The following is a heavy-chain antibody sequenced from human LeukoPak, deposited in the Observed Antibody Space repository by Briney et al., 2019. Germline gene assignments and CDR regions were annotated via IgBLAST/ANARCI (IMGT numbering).Heavy chain of an antibody. Sequence: PGRSLRPSCAASGFTLSSYGMQRVRQAPGKGLGWVAVISYDGSNKYYADSVKGRFTISRDNSKNTLYLQMNSLRAEDTAVYYCAKDPAVLYYFDYWGQGTLVTVSS. V-gene: IGHV3-30*18. J-gene: IGHJ4*02. CDR3: AKDPAVLYYFDY. CDR1: GFTLSSYG. D-gene: IGHD2/OR15-2a*01. CDR2: ISYDGSNK.